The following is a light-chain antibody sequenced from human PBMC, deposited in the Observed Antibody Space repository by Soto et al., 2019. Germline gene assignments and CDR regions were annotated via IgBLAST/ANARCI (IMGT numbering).Light chain of an antibody. CDR3: NSYTLSKTVI. CDR1: SSDVGAHGF. V-gene: IGLV2-14*01. J-gene: IGLJ2*01. CDR2: EVT. Sequence: QSVLTQPASVSGSPGQSITISCSGTSSDVGAHGFVSWYQHHPDKAPKVIIFEVTKRPSGVSNRFSGSKTGNTASLTISGLQAEDEADYYCNSYTLSKTVIFGGGTKVTVL.